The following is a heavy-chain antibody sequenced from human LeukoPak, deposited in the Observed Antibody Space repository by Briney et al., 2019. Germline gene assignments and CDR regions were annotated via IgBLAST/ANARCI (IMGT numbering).Heavy chain of an antibody. V-gene: IGHV3-23*01. Sequence: GGSLRLSCAASGFTFSSYAMSWVRQAPGKGLEWVSAISGSGVSTYYADSVKGRFTISRDNSKNTLYLQMNSLRAEDTAVYYCARSRLLNDLDYWGQGTLVTVSS. D-gene: IGHD1-1*01. CDR2: ISGSGVST. CDR1: GFTFSSYA. CDR3: ARSRLLNDLDY. J-gene: IGHJ4*02.